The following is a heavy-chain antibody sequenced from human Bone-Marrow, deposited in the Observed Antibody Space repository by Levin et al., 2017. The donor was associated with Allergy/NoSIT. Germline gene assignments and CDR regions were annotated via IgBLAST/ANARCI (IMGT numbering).Heavy chain of an antibody. J-gene: IGHJ6*03. CDR1: GGSFSGYY. D-gene: IGHD3-16*01. V-gene: IGHV4-34*01. Sequence: PSETLSLTCAVYGGSFSGYYWSWIRQPPGKGLEWIGEINHSGSTNYNPSLKSRVTISVDTSKNQFSLKLSSVTAADTAVYYCARERVETFGGVRYMDVWGKGTTVTVSS. CDR3: ARERVETFGGVRYMDV. CDR2: INHSGST.